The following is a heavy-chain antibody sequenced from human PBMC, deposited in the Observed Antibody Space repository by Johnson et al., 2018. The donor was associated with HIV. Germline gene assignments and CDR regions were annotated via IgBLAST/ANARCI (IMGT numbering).Heavy chain of an antibody. CDR2: IRFDGTKK. CDR3: AKRAATGDDAFDI. V-gene: IGHV3-30*02. Sequence: VQLVESGGGVVQPGGSLRLSCAASGFTFSSYGIHWVRQAPGKGLEWVTFIRFDGTKKYYADSVKGRFTISRDDSKNPVHLQISSRRPEDTAVYYCAKRAATGDDAFDIWGQGTMVTVSS. J-gene: IGHJ3*02. D-gene: IGHD3-16*01. CDR1: GFTFSSYG.